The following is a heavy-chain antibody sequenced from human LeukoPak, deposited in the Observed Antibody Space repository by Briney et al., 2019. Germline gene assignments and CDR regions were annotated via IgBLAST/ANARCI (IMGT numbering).Heavy chain of an antibody. CDR3: AREEGSGSYSARNYYYGMDV. V-gene: IGHV4-39*07. CDR1: GGSIISGAHF. CDR2: VYYSRST. J-gene: IGHJ6*02. D-gene: IGHD3-10*01. Sequence: VKPSETLSLTCTVSGGSIISGAHFWDWIRQPPGKGLEWVGSVYYSRSTYYNPSLKSRVTISVDTSKNQFSLKLSSVTAADTAVYYCAREEGSGSYSARNYYYGMDVWGQGTTVTVSS.